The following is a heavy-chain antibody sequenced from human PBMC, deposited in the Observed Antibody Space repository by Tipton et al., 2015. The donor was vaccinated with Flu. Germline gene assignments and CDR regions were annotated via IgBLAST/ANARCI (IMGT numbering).Heavy chain of an antibody. CDR2: IYSSGST. J-gene: IGHJ4*02. CDR3: ARALRGPVGATLGY. Sequence: TLSLTCTVSGGSVSSGSYYWSWIRQPAGKGLEWIGRIYSSGSTNYNPPLKSRVTISVDTSKNQFSLNLSSVTAADTAVYYCARALRGPVGATLGYWGQGTLVTVSS. D-gene: IGHD1-26*01. V-gene: IGHV4-61*02. CDR1: GGSVSSGSYY.